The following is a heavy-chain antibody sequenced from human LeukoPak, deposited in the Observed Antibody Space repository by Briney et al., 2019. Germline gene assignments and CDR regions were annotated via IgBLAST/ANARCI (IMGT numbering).Heavy chain of an antibody. CDR1: GGSIRSDY. D-gene: IGHD2-8*01. CDR3: VSVSSLPDIDY. Sequence: PSETLSLTCTVSGGSIRSDYWCWIRQSPGKGLELIGYLSHSGSTGYNPSLQSRASISGDTSGNQFSLRLSSVTAADTAVYYCVSVSSLPDIDYGGREPLV. V-gene: IGHV4-59*01. CDR2: LSHSGST. J-gene: IGHJ4*02.